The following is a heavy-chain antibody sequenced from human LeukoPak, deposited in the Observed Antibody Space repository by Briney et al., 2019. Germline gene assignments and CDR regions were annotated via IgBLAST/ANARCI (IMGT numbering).Heavy chain of an antibody. CDR3: ARAVSGRFDY. V-gene: IGHV4-59*08. Sequence: SETLSLTCTVSGGSMSPYHWCWIRQPPGKGLEWTGYIYYSGSTNYNPSLNSRVTISVDTSKNQFSLRLSSVTAADTAIYYCARAVSGRFDYWGQGTLVTVSS. CDR1: GGSMSPYH. D-gene: IGHD6-19*01. J-gene: IGHJ4*02. CDR2: IYYSGST.